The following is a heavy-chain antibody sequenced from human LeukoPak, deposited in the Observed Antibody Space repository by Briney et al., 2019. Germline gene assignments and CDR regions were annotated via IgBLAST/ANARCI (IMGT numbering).Heavy chain of an antibody. D-gene: IGHD3/OR15-3a*01. V-gene: IGHV3-48*03. CDR2: ISGSGNDI. Sequence: GGSLRLSCVASGFTLSASEVNWVRQAPGKGLEWVSYISGSGNDISYADSVKGRFTISRDNAKGSLYLQMNSLRAADTAVYYCGTHAGRTGSDDWGQGTLVTVSS. CDR1: GFTLSASE. J-gene: IGHJ4*02. CDR3: GTHAGRTGSDD.